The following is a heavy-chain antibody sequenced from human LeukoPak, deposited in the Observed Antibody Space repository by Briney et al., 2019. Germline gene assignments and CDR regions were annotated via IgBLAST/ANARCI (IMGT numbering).Heavy chain of an antibody. J-gene: IGHJ6*02. Sequence: ASVKVSCKASGYTFTSYDINWVRQATGQGLEWMGWMNPNSGNTGYAQKFQGRVTMTRNTSISTAYMELSSLRSEDTAVYYCARPRGYCSSTSCRYYYYYGMDVWGQGTTVTVSS. CDR2: MNPNSGNT. CDR1: GYTFTSYD. CDR3: ARPRGYCSSTSCRYYYYYGMDV. D-gene: IGHD2-2*01. V-gene: IGHV1-8*01.